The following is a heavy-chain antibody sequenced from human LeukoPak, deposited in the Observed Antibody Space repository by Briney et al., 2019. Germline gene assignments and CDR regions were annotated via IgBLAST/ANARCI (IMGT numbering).Heavy chain of an antibody. Sequence: GRSLRLSCAASGFTFSSYAMHWLRQAPGKGLEWVSAISGSGGSTYYADSVKGRFTISRDNSKNTLYLQMNSLRAEDTAVYYCAKVLRGLHRAFDYWGQGTLVTVSS. CDR1: GFTFSSYA. D-gene: IGHD4-11*01. CDR2: ISGSGGST. V-gene: IGHV3-23*01. J-gene: IGHJ4*02. CDR3: AKVLRGLHRAFDY.